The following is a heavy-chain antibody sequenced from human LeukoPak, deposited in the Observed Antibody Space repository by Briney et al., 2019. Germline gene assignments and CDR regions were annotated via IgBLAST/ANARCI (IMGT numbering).Heavy chain of an antibody. CDR1: GFTFSTYG. Sequence: PGGSLRLSCAASGFTFSTYGMTWVRQAPGKGLEWVSAIGGGGLKTYYADSVKGRFTISRDDSTNTLFLQMNSLRAEDTAVYYCAKDGQRFLGSYYYMDVWGKGTTVTVS. D-gene: IGHD3-3*01. CDR3: AKDGQRFLGSYYYMDV. CDR2: IGGGGLKT. J-gene: IGHJ6*03. V-gene: IGHV3-23*01.